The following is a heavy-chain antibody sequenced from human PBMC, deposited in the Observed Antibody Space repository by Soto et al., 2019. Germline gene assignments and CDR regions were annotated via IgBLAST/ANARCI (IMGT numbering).Heavy chain of an antibody. D-gene: IGHD3-10*01. V-gene: IGHV4-59*01. CDR1: GGSISSYY. CDR3: ARGSGLPHNNFDY. J-gene: IGHJ4*02. Sequence: SETLSLTCTVSGGSISSYYRSWIRQPPGKGLEWIGYIYYSGSTNYNPSLKSRVTISVDTSKNQFSLKLSSVTAADTAVYYCARGSGLPHNNFDYWGQGTLVTVSS. CDR2: IYYSGST.